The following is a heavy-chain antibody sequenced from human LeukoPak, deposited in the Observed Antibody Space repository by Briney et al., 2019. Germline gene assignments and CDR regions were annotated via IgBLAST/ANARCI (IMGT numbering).Heavy chain of an antibody. D-gene: IGHD6-19*01. CDR2: IYYNGRT. Sequence: SETLSLTCTISSGSISSSSYYWGWIRQPPGKGLEWIGSIYYNGRTSYNPSLKSRVTISVDKSKNQFSLKLNSVTAADTAVYYCARELPHAGSGSPFDCWGQGTLVTVSS. V-gene: IGHV4-39*07. CDR1: SGSISSSSYY. CDR3: ARELPHAGSGSPFDC. J-gene: IGHJ4*02.